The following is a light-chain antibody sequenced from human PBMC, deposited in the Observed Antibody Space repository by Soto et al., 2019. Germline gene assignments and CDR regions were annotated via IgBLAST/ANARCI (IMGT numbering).Light chain of an antibody. J-gene: IGLJ3*02. V-gene: IGLV2-8*01. CDR2: EVS. Sequence: QSALTQPPSAPGSPGQSVTISCTGTSSDVGGSNYVSWYQHHPGKAPKLMIYEVSKRPSGVPDRFSGCKSGNTASLTVSGLQAEDEADYYCSSDAGSNNWVFGGGTKLTVL. CDR3: SSDAGSNNWV. CDR1: SSDVGGSNY.